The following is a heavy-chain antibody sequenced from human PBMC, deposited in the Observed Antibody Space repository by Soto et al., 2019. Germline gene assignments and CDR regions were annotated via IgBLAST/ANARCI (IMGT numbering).Heavy chain of an antibody. CDR2: IYPGDSDT. D-gene: IGHD6-13*01. J-gene: IGHJ6*02. Sequence: PGVPMKISYRGAGYSITSYWIGWVSKMPGKGLEWMGIIYPGDSDTRYSPSFQGQVTISADKSISTAYLQWSSLKASDTAMYYCARTAAAGKYYYGVDVWGQGTTVTVSS. V-gene: IGHV5-51*01. CDR3: ARTAAAGKYYYGVDV. CDR1: GYSITSYW.